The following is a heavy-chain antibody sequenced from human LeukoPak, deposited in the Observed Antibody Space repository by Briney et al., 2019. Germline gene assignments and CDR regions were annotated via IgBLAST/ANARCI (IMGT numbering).Heavy chain of an antibody. V-gene: IGHV4-39*07. CDR1: GGSISSSSYY. D-gene: IGHD3-22*01. J-gene: IGHJ4*02. CDR3: ARRWTYYYDSSGYYYVSYFDY. Sequence: SETLSLTCTVSGGSISSSSYYWGWIRQPPGKGLEWIGRIYYSGSTYYNPSLKSRVTISVDTSKNQFSLKLGSVTAADTAVYYCARRWTYYYDSSGYYYVSYFDYWGQGTLVTVSS. CDR2: IYYSGST.